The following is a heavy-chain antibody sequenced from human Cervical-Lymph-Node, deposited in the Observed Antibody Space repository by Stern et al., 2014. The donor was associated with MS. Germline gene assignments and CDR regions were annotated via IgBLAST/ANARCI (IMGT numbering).Heavy chain of an antibody. CDR1: GDTFSRHA. V-gene: IGHV1-69*01. CDR3: ARDSRGTVTTAVGFYYGMDV. Sequence: QVQLVQSGAEVKKPGSSVKVSCKTSGDTFSRHAISWLRQAPGQGLEWMGGVMPMFGTSNYAQKFQGRITVTADESTSTVYLELSSLRSEDTAVYYCARDSRGTVTTAVGFYYGMDVGGQGTTVTVSS. CDR2: VMPMFGTS. D-gene: IGHD1-14*01. J-gene: IGHJ6*02.